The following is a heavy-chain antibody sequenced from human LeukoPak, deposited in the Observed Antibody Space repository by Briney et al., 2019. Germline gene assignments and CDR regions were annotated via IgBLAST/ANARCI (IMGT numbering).Heavy chain of an antibody. CDR1: GFTFSNYN. V-gene: IGHV3-21*01. J-gene: IGHJ1*01. CDR2: ISTRSTYI. CDR3: ARDSSEEYFQH. Sequence: GGSLRLSCAASGFTFSNYNMNWVRQAPGKGLEWVSCISTRSTYIYYADSVKGRFTISRDNAKNTLYLQMNSLRAEDTAVYYCARDSSEEYFQHWGQGTLVTVSS. D-gene: IGHD6-25*01.